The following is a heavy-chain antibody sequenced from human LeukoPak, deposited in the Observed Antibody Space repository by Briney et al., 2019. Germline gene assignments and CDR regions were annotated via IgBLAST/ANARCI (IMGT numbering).Heavy chain of an antibody. CDR2: ISYDGSNK. CDR1: GFTFSSYG. J-gene: IGHJ4*02. D-gene: IGHD3-22*01. CDR3: AEDSEGYDY. V-gene: IGHV3-30*18. Sequence: PGRSLRLSCAASGFTFSSYGMHWVRQAPGKGLEWVAVISYDGSNKYYADSVKGRFTISRDNSKNTLYLQMNSLRAEDTAVYYCAEDSEGYDYWGQGTLVTVSS.